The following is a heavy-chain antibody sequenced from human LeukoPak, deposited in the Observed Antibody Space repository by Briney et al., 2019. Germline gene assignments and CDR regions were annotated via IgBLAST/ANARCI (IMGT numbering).Heavy chain of an antibody. CDR2: INPSGGST. V-gene: IGHV1-46*01. D-gene: IGHD6-13*01. Sequence: GASVKVSCKASGYTFTSYYMHWVRQAPGQGLEWMGIINPSGGSTSYAQKFQGRVTMTRDTSTSTVYMELSSLRSEDTAVYYCAREREIAAAADQNWSFDLWGRGTLVTVSS. CDR1: GYTFTSYY. J-gene: IGHJ2*01. CDR3: AREREIAAAADQNWSFDL.